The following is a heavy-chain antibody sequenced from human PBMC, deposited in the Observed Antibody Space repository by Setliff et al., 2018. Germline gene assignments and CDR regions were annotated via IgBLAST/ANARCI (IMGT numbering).Heavy chain of an antibody. Sequence: ASVKVSCKASGYTFTSYDINWVRQATGQGLEWMGWMNPNSGNTGYAQEFQGRVTMTRNTSTSTAYMELSSLRSEDTAVYYCARGPGYCSSTSCYDPDYYYYYMDVWGKGTTVTVSS. D-gene: IGHD2-2*01. CDR1: GYTFTSYD. CDR3: ARGPGYCSSTSCYDPDYYYYYMDV. CDR2: MNPNSGNT. J-gene: IGHJ6*03. V-gene: IGHV1-8*02.